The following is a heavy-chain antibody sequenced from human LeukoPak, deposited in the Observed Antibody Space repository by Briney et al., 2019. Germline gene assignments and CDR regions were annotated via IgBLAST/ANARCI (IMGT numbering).Heavy chain of an antibody. D-gene: IGHD6-25*01. CDR1: GGSISSSSYY. J-gene: IGHJ6*03. CDR2: IYYSGST. V-gene: IGHV4-39*01. CDR3: ARQTAYYMDV. Sequence: PSETLSLTCTVSGGSISSSSYYWGWIRQPPGKGLEWIGSIYYSGSTCYNPSLKSRVTISVDTSKNQFSLKLSSVTAADTAVYYCARQTAYYMDVWGKGTTVTISS.